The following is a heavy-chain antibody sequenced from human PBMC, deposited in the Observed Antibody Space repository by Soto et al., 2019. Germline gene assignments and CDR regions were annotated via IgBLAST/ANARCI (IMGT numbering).Heavy chain of an antibody. V-gene: IGHV3-64*01. CDR1: GFTFSSYA. Sequence: EVQLVESGGVLVQPGGSLRLSCAASGFTFSSYAMHWVRQAPGKGLEYVSAISSNGGSTYYANSVKGRFTISRDNSKNTLYLQMGSLRAEDMAVYYCARGGVYGSGSFFGGAKNYYFDYWGQGTLVTVSS. D-gene: IGHD3-10*01. CDR2: ISSNGGST. J-gene: IGHJ4*02. CDR3: ARGGVYGSGSFFGGAKNYYFDY.